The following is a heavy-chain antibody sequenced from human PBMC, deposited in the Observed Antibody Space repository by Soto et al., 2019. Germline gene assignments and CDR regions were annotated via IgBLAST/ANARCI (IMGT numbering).Heavy chain of an antibody. CDR3: ARGWGGYPGRGYFDY. CDR1: GGSISSGGYY. Sequence: PSETLSLTCTVSGGSISSGGYYWSWIRQHPGKGLEWIGYIYYSGSTYYNPSLKSRVTISVDTSKNQFSLKLSSVTAADTAVYYCARGWGGYPGRGYFDYWGQGTLVTVPQ. CDR2: IYYSGST. D-gene: IGHD3-10*01. J-gene: IGHJ4*02. V-gene: IGHV4-31*03.